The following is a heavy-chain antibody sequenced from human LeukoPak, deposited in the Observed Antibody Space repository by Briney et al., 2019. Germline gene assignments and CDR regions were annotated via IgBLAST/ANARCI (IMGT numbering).Heavy chain of an antibody. J-gene: IGHJ4*02. V-gene: IGHV3-30*03. D-gene: IGHD2-21*02. Sequence: GGSLRLSCAASGFTFSSYGMHWVRQAPGKGLEWVAVISYDGSNKYYADSVKGRFTITRDNSKNTRYLQMNSLRAEDTAVYYCGRVFCGGNCYSPPLPDYWGQGTLVTVSA. CDR2: ISYDGSNK. CDR3: GRVFCGGNCYSPPLPDY. CDR1: GFTFSSYG.